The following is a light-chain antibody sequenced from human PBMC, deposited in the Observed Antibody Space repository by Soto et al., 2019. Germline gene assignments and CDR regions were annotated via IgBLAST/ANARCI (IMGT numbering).Light chain of an antibody. CDR2: GAS. V-gene: IGKV3-15*01. CDR3: QQYNNWWT. CDR1: QSVDGN. Sequence: EILMTQSPATLSVSPGERATLSCRASQSVDGNLAWYQQKPGQAPRLLLYGASTRATGISARFSGSGSGKEFTLTISSLQSEDFGVYYCQQYNNWWTFGQWTKVDIK. J-gene: IGKJ1*01.